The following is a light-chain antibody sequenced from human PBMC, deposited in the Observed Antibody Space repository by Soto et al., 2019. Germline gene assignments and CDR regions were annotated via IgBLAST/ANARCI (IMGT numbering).Light chain of an antibody. CDR1: SSNIGAGYD. Sequence: QSVLTQPPSVSGAPGQRVTISCSGSSSNIGAGYDVHWYQQLPGTAPKLLISANNIRPSGVPDRFSGSKSGNTASLTISGLQAEDEADYYCCSYVDTDTWVFGGGTKLTVL. J-gene: IGLJ3*02. CDR2: ANN. CDR3: CSYVDTDTWV. V-gene: IGLV1-40*01.